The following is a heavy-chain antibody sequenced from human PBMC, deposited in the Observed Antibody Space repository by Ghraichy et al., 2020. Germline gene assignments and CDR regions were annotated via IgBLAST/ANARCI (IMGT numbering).Heavy chain of an antibody. J-gene: IGHJ4*02. Sequence: GSLSLSCAASGFTFSSFSMNWVRQAPGKGLEWVSYISSGGSIIHYADSVKGRLTISRDNAKNSLFLQMNSLRAEDTAVYYCVRGDASGYYPLGYWGQGTLVTVSS. CDR1: GFTFSSFS. V-gene: IGHV3-48*01. CDR3: VRGDASGYYPLGY. CDR2: ISSGGSII. D-gene: IGHD3-22*01.